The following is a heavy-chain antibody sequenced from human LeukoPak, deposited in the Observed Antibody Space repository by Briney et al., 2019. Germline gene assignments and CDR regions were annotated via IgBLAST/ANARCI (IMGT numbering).Heavy chain of an antibody. J-gene: IGHJ4*02. Sequence: PGGSLRLSCAASGFTFSNYWMYWVRQAPGKGLVWVSRMNGDGSVINYADFVKGRFTIPRDNAKNTLYLQMNSLGADDTAVYYCAKGNWRYFDYWGQGTLVTVSS. CDR3: AKGNWRYFDY. CDR2: MNGDGSVI. CDR1: GFTFSNYW. V-gene: IGHV3-74*01. D-gene: IGHD1-1*01.